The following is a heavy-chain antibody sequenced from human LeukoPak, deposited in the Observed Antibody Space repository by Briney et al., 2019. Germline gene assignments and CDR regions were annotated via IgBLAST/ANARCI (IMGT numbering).Heavy chain of an antibody. CDR3: ARDRGGAAAGTLDY. Sequence: SETLSLTCAVYGGSFSGYYWSWIRQPPGKGLEWIGEINHSGSTNYNPSLKSRVTISVDTSKNQFSLKLSSVTAADTAVYYCARDRGGAAAGTLDYWGQGTLVTVSS. D-gene: IGHD6-13*01. CDR1: GGSFSGYY. CDR2: INHSGST. J-gene: IGHJ4*02. V-gene: IGHV4-34*01.